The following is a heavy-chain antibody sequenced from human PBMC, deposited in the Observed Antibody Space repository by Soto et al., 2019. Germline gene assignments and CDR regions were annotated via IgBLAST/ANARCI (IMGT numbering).Heavy chain of an antibody. Sequence: PSETLSLTCTVSGDSITSYYWTWIRQAAGKRLECIGRVFSSGTTNYNPSLKSRVTMSVDTSKNQLSLKLTCVTAADTAVYYCARVGDSGYYWYFDYWGQGALVTVSS. V-gene: IGHV4-4*07. CDR1: GDSITSYY. CDR2: VFSSGTT. CDR3: ARVGDSGYYWYFDY. J-gene: IGHJ4*02. D-gene: IGHD3-22*01.